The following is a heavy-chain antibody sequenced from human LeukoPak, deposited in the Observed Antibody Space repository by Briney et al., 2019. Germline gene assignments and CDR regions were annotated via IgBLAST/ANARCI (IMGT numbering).Heavy chain of an antibody. Sequence: GASVKVSCKASGYTFTTYYMHWVRQAPGQGLEWMGIINPSGGSTSYAQNFQGRVTMTRDTSTSTVYMELSSLRFEDTAVYYCARATPDTVLVGRPYLSTFDYWGQGTQVTVST. J-gene: IGHJ4*02. CDR3: ARATPDTVLVGRPYLSTFDY. V-gene: IGHV1-46*01. CDR2: INPSGGST. D-gene: IGHD4-17*01. CDR1: GYTFTTYY.